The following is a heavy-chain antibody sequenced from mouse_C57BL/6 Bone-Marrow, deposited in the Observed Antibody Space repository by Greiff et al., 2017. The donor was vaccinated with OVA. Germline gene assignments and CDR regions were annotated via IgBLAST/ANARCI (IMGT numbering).Heavy chain of an antibody. CDR1: GYTFTSYW. J-gene: IGHJ2*01. V-gene: IGHV1-64*01. D-gene: IGHD1-1*01. CDR3: ARYGYYGTPFDY. CDR2: IHPNSGST. Sequence: VQRVESGAELVKPGASVKLSCKASGYTFTSYWMHWVKQRPGQGLEWIGMIHPNSGSTNYNAKFKSKATLTLDKSSSTAYMQLSSLTSEDSAVYYCARYGYYGTPFDYWGQGTTLTVSS.